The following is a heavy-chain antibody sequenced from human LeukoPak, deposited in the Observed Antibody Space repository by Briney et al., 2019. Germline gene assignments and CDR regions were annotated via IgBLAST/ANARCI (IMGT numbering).Heavy chain of an antibody. J-gene: IGHJ4*02. Sequence: AGSLRLSCAASGFTFSSYAMNWVRQAPGKGLEWVSVISGSGGSAYYADSVKGRFTISRDNSKNTLYLQMSSLRAEDTAVYYCAKDREGSGSYYPDYWGQGTLVTVSS. CDR3: AKDREGSGSYYPDY. CDR1: GFTFSSYA. CDR2: ISGSGGSA. V-gene: IGHV3-23*01. D-gene: IGHD1-26*01.